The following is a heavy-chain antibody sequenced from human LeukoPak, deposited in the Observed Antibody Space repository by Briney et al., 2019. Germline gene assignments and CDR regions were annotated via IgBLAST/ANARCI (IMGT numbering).Heavy chain of an antibody. J-gene: IGHJ5*01. CDR1: GFTFSSYW. D-gene: IGHD3-10*01. CDR2: IKRDGNEK. Sequence: GGSLRLSCAASGFTFSSYWMNWVRQAPGKGLEWVANIKRDGNEKNYVDSVRGRFSISRDNAKNSLYLQMDSLRTEDTAVYYCAKEGAYPIITYDSWGQGALVTVSS. V-gene: IGHV3-7*01. CDR3: AKEGAYPIITYDS.